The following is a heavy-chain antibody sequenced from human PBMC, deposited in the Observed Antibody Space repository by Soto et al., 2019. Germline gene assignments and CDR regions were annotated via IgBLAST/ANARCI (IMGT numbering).Heavy chain of an antibody. CDR1: GDSVSSNSAA. J-gene: IGHJ3*02. CDR2: TFYRSKWYN. Sequence: SQTLSITCSISGDSVSSNSAAWNWIRQSPSRGLEWLGKTFYRSKWYNEYAVSVKSRITVNPDTSKNQFSLQLNSVTPEDTAVYYCARSQSRAFDIWGQGTMVTVSS. V-gene: IGHV6-1*01. CDR3: ARSQSRAFDI.